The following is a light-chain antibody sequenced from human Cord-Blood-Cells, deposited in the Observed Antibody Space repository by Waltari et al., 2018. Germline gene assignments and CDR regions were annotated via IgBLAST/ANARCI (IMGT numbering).Light chain of an antibody. J-gene: IGKJ1*01. CDR1: PSISSY. Sequence: DIQMTQSPSSLSASVGDRVTITCRASPSISSYLNWYQQKPGKAPKPLIYAASSLQSGVPSRFSGSGSGTEFTLTISSLQPEDVATYYWQQSYSTPRTFGQGTKVEIK. CDR3: QQSYSTPRT. CDR2: AAS. V-gene: IGKV1-39*01.